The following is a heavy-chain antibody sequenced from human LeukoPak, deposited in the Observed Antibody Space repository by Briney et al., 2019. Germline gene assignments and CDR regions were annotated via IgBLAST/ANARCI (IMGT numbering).Heavy chain of an antibody. CDR2: INTNTGNP. J-gene: IGHJ3*02. V-gene: IGHV7-4-1*02. Sequence: ASVKVSCKASGYTFTSYAMNWVRQAPGQGLEWMGWINTNTGNPTYAQGFTGRFVFSLDTSVSTAYLQISSLKAEDTAVYYCARMSSSWYTSRADAFDIWGQGTMVTVSS. CDR1: GYTFTSYA. CDR3: ARMSSSWYTSRADAFDI. D-gene: IGHD6-13*01.